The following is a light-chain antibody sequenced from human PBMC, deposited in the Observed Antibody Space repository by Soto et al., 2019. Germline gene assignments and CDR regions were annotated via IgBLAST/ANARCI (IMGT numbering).Light chain of an antibody. CDR1: QNVVNNN. J-gene: IGKJ2*01. CDR3: QHYGDSPYS. V-gene: IGKV3-20*01. CDR2: AAS. Sequence: EIVLTQSPGTLSLSPGQRATLSCRASQNVVNNNFAWYQQKHGQPPRLLIYAASSRATGIPDRFSGSGSGAACTLSISRLEPGDSAVYYCQHYGDSPYSFGQGTNLEIK.